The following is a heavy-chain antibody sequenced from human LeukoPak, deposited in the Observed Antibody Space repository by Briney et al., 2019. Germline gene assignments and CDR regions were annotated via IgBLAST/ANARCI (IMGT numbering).Heavy chain of an antibody. J-gene: IGHJ5*02. D-gene: IGHD1-26*01. V-gene: IGHV4-4*07. Sequence: SETLSLTCTVFGDSIDSSSWARIRQPVGKGLEWIGRIYLGGSPIYNPSLKTRVIMTVDTSTNQFLLWLRSVTAADTATYYCANWVGNWFDPWGQGTLVTVSS. CDR2: IYLGGSP. CDR1: GDSIDSSS. CDR3: ANWVGNWFDP.